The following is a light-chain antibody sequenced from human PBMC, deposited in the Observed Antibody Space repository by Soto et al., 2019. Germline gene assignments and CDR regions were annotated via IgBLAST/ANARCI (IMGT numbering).Light chain of an antibody. CDR1: QTISIY. J-gene: IGKJ1*01. Sequence: DIQLTQSPSSLSASVGDRVTITCRASQTISIYLNWYRQKPGKAPKFLIYAASSLQSGVPSRFRGSGSGTDFTLTISSLQPEDFATYYCQQSYSTPQTFGQGTKVEIK. CDR3: QQSYSTPQT. V-gene: IGKV1-39*01. CDR2: AAS.